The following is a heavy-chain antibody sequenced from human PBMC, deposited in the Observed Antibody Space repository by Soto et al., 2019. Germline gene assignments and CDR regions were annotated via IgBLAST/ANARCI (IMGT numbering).Heavy chain of an antibody. CDR2: IKSKTDGGTT. Sequence: GGSLRLSCAASGFTFSNAWMDWVRQAPGKGLQWVGRIKSKTDGGTTDYAAPVKGRFTISRDDSKNTLYLQMNSLKTEDTAVYYCTTDPGDIVATIFEIVGYWGQGTLVTVSS. CDR1: GFTFSNAW. J-gene: IGHJ4*02. CDR3: TTDPGDIVATIFEIVGY. V-gene: IGHV3-15*07. D-gene: IGHD5-12*01.